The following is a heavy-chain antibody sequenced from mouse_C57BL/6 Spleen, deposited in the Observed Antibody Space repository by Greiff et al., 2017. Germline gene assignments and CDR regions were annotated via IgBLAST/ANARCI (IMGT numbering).Heavy chain of an antibody. V-gene: IGHV3-6*01. CDR2: ISYDGSN. D-gene: IGHD1-1*01. J-gene: IGHJ4*01. CDR3: ARGYGKDAMDY. CDR1: GYSITSGYY. Sequence: EVQLVESGPGLVKPSQSLSLTCSVTGYSITSGYYWNWIRQFPGNKLEWMGYISYDGSNNYNPSLKNRISITRDTSKNQFFLKLNSVTTEDTATYYCARGYGKDAMDYWVQGTSVTVSS.